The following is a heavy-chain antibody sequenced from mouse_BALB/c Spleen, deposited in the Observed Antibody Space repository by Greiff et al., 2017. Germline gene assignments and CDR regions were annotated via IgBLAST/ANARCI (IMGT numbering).Heavy chain of an antibody. J-gene: IGHJ4*01. CDR1: GFTFGAYA. Sequence: DVKLVESGGGLVKPGGSLKLSGAASGFTFGAYAMSWVRQSPGKGLEGVAEISSGGSNTYYPDTVTGRFTISRDNAKNTLYLEMSSLRSEDTAMYYCARRHHYAMDYWGQGTSVTVSS. V-gene: IGHV5-9-4*01. D-gene: IGHD3-1*01. CDR3: ARRHHYAMDY. CDR2: ISSGGSNT.